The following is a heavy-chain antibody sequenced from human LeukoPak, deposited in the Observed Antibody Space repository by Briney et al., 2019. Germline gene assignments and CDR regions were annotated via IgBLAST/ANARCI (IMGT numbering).Heavy chain of an antibody. V-gene: IGHV4-61*02. CDR3: ARDGGPYYYYYMDV. Sequence: PSQTLSLTXTVSGGSISSGSYYWSWIRQPAGKGLEWIGRIYTSGSTNYNPSPKSRVTISVDTSKNQFSLKLSSVTAADTAVYYSARDGGPYYYYYMDVWGKGTTVTVSS. D-gene: IGHD3-16*01. CDR2: IYTSGST. CDR1: GGSISSGSYY. J-gene: IGHJ6*03.